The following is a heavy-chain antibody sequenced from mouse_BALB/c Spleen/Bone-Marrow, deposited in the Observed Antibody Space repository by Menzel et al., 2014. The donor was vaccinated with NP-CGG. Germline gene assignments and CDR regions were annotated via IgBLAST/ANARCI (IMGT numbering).Heavy chain of an antibody. CDR1: GFTFSDFY. J-gene: IGHJ3*01. CDR3: ARDVGYGNYFVY. V-gene: IGHV7-1*02. Sequence: VQLKESGGGSVQPGDSLRLSCATSGFTFSDFYMEWVRQPPGKRLEWIAASRNKAKHYTTEYSASVKGRFIVSRDTSQSILYLQMNALRAEDTAIYYCARDVGYGNYFVYWGQGTLVTVSA. CDR2: SRNKAKHYTT. D-gene: IGHD2-10*02.